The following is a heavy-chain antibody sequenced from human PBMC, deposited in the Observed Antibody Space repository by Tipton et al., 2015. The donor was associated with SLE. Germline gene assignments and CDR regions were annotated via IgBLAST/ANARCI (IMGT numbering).Heavy chain of an antibody. CDR3: ARVYSGSYYKTFDF. Sequence: TLSLTCTVSDYSISSGYHWAWIRQPPGKGPEWIGSIYHSGSTFYDPSLNSRVSISVDTSKNQFSLTLTSVTAADTAIYYCARVYSGSYYKTFDFWGQGTLVTVSS. V-gene: IGHV4-38-2*02. D-gene: IGHD1-26*01. J-gene: IGHJ3*01. CDR2: IYHSGST. CDR1: DYSISSGYH.